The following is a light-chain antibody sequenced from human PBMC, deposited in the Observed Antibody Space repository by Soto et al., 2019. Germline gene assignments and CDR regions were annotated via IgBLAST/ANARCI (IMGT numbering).Light chain of an antibody. Sequence: EIVLTQSPGTLSLSPGERATLSCRASQSVTSTYLAWYQQKPGQGPRLLIHAASNRATGIPDRFSGNGSGTDFPLTISRLEPEDFALYSCQQYGRSPPMYTFGQGTKLEIK. J-gene: IGKJ2*01. CDR3: QQYGRSPPMYT. CDR1: QSVTSTY. V-gene: IGKV3-20*01. CDR2: AAS.